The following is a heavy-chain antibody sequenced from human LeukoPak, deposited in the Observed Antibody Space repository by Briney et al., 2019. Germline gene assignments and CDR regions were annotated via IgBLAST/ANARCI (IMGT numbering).Heavy chain of an antibody. J-gene: IGHJ3*02. V-gene: IGHV3-9*01. CDR2: ISWNSGTI. Sequence: GGTLRLSCAASGVTFDDYAMHWVRQAPGKGLEWVSGISWNSGTIAYADSMKGRFTISRENTKNSLYLQMTSPRAEDTALYYCAKDIEGYCSGGSCYVFDIWGQGTVVTVSS. D-gene: IGHD2-15*01. CDR3: AKDIEGYCSGGSCYVFDI. CDR1: GVTFDDYA.